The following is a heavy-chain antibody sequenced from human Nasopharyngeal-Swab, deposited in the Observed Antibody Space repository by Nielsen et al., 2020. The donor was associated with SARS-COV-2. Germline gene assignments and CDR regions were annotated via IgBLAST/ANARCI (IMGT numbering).Heavy chain of an antibody. D-gene: IGHD6-13*01. CDR3: ARGIAAAGPAPDY. V-gene: IGHV4-34*01. CDR2: INHSGST. J-gene: IGHJ4*02. Sequence: SETLSLTCAVYGGSFSGYYWSWIRQPPRKGLEWIGEINHSGSTNYNPSLKSRVTISVDTSKNQFSLKLSSVTAADTAVYYCARGIAAAGPAPDYWGQGTLVTVSS. CDR1: GGSFSGYY.